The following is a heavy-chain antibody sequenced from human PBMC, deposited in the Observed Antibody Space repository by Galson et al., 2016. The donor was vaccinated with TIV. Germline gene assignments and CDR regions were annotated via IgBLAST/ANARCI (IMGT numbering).Heavy chain of an antibody. V-gene: IGHV3-48*01. CDR3: AREGRDGYNPYFDS. Sequence: SLRLSCAASGFRFSIYNMNWVRQAPGKGPEWISYISTTSTLIYYADSVRGRFTISRDNAKNSLYLQMNSLRAEDTAVYYCAREGRDGYNPYFDSWGQGTLVTVSS. CDR2: ISTTSTLI. CDR1: GFRFSIYN. D-gene: IGHD5-24*01. J-gene: IGHJ4*02.